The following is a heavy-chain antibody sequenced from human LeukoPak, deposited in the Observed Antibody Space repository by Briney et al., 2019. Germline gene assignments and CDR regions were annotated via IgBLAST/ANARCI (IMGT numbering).Heavy chain of an antibody. V-gene: IGHV4-59*01. J-gene: IGHJ6*03. CDR1: GGSISSYY. CDR3: ARELYSSSWYPSDYYYYYMDD. Sequence: SETLSLTCTVSGGSISSYYWSWIRQPPGKGLEWIGYIYYSGSTNYNPSLKSRVTISVDTSKNQFSLKLSSVTAADTAVYYCARELYSSSWYPSDYYYYYMDDWGKGTTVTVSS. CDR2: IYYSGST. D-gene: IGHD6-13*01.